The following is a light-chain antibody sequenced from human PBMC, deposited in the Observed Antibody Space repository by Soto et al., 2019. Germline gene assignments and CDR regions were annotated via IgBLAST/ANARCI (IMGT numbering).Light chain of an antibody. Sequence: DIQMTQSPSSLSASVGDRVTITCRASESISRHLNWYQQKPGKAPKLLIYAASSLQNGVPSRFSGRRSGTDFTLTISNLQPEDFATYYCQQSYSTLSITFGQGTRLEIK. CDR2: AAS. CDR1: ESISRH. J-gene: IGKJ5*01. V-gene: IGKV1-39*01. CDR3: QQSYSTLSIT.